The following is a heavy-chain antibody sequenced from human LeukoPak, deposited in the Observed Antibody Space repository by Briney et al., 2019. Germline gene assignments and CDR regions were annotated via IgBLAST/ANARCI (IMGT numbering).Heavy chain of an antibody. Sequence: GGSLRLSCTASGFIFSGSWMAWIRQAPGKGLEWVAIIKKDGSEKYYVDSMRGRFTISRDNAKNSLFLQMNSLRAEDTAIYYCTTDTWYSAGHWGQGTLVTVSS. V-gene: IGHV3-7*03. J-gene: IGHJ4*02. CDR2: IKKDGSEK. CDR1: GFIFSGSW. CDR3: TTDTWYSAGH. D-gene: IGHD2-15*01.